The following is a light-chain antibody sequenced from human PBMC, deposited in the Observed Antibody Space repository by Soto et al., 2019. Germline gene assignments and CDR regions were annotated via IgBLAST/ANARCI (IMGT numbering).Light chain of an antibody. J-gene: IGLJ3*02. CDR2: GNS. Sequence: QAVVTQPPSVSGAPGQRVTISCTGSSSNIGAGFDVHWYHQIAGTAPKLLIYGNSNRPSGVPDRFSGSKSGTSASLAINGVQAEDEAHYYCQSYDNSLSGSWVFGGGTKLTVL. CDR3: QSYDNSLSGSWV. V-gene: IGLV1-40*01. CDR1: SSNIGAGFD.